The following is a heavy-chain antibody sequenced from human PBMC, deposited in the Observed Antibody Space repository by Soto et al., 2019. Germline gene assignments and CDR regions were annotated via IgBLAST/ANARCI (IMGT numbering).Heavy chain of an antibody. Sequence: LETLSLTCAVSGGSISSSNWWSWVRQPPGKGLEWIGEIYHSGSTNYNPSLKSRVTISVDKSKNQFSLKLSSVTAADTAVYYCARDYSSGWYSGKYYFDYWGQGTLVTVSS. CDR1: GGSISSSNW. V-gene: IGHV4-4*03. CDR2: IYHSGST. J-gene: IGHJ4*02. D-gene: IGHD6-19*01. CDR3: ARDYSSGWYSGKYYFDY.